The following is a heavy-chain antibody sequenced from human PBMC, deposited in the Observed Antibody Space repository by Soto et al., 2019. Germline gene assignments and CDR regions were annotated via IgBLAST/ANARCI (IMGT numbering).Heavy chain of an antibody. V-gene: IGHV4-30-4*01. J-gene: IGHJ4*02. CDR2: IYYSGNT. CDR1: GGSISSGYYY. D-gene: IGHD3-3*02. Sequence: SETLSLTCSVSGGSISSGYYYWSWIRQPPGKGLEWIGNIYYSGNTYYNPSLKSRVTISVDKSKNHFSLKLTSVTAADTAVYYCAARHFWSGPWTARRLDYWGQGTLVTVSS. CDR3: AARHFWSGPWTARRLDY.